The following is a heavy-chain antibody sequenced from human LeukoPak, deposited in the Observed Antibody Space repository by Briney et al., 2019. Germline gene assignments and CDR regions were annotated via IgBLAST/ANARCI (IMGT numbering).Heavy chain of an antibody. D-gene: IGHD4/OR15-4a*01. CDR3: AKDGAKWAPPKAFEH. CDR2: ISSDGSRV. Sequence: GGSLRLSCAASGFTFSDYWMHWVRHAPGKGLVWVSRISSDGSRVTYADSVKGRFTISRDNAKNTLYLQMNSLRAEDSAVYYCAKDGAKWAPPKAFEHWGQGTLVTVSS. J-gene: IGHJ4*02. CDR1: GFTFSDYW. V-gene: IGHV3-74*01.